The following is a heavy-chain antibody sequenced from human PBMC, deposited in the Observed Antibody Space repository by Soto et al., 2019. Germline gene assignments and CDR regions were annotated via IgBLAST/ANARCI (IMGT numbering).Heavy chain of an antibody. CDR3: ARGQGGAEGLFDY. CDR1: RGSINSGGDY. J-gene: IGHJ4*02. Sequence: SETLSLTCTVSRGSINSGGDYWNWIRQHPGKGLEWIGYIYYSGSTYYNPSLKSRVTMSTDTSKNQFSLKLASVTVADTAVYYCARGQGGAEGLFDYWGQGTLVTVSS. V-gene: IGHV4-31*03. CDR2: IYYSGST.